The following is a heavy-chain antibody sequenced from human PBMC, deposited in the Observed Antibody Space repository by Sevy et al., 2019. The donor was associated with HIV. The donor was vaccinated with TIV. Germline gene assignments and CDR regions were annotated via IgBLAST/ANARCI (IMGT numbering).Heavy chain of an antibody. CDR1: AFSFNTYA. V-gene: IGHV3-23*01. D-gene: IGHD3-22*01. CDR3: AKEDYDHAFDI. CDR2: ISGSGDST. J-gene: IGHJ3*02. Sequence: GGSLRLSCAASAFSFNTYAMSWVRRAPGKGLEWVSTISGSGDSTFYSDSVKGRFTISRDNSKNTLYLQMNSLRAEDTAVYYCAKEDYDHAFDIWGQGTMVTVSS.